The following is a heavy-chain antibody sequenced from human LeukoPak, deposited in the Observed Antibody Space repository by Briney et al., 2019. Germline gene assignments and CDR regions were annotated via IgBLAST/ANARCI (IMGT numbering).Heavy chain of an antibody. D-gene: IGHD3-22*01. Sequence: SETLSLTCTVSGDSISTSNSYWGWIRQPPGKGLEWIGSIYYSGNTYYNASLKSRVTISVDTSKNQFSLKLTSVTAADTAVYYCARDNYDNSGYYFDYWGQGTLVTVSS. CDR1: GDSISTSNSY. V-gene: IGHV4-39*07. CDR2: IYYSGNT. CDR3: ARDNYDNSGYYFDY. J-gene: IGHJ4*02.